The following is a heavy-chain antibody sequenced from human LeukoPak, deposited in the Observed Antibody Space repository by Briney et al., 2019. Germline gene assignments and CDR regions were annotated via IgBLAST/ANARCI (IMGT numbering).Heavy chain of an antibody. CDR2: IWYDGSNK. D-gene: IGHD1-7*01. CDR3: AKDGTGTYVGAYFDY. J-gene: IGHJ4*02. CDR1: GFTFSSYG. Sequence: GRSLRLSCAASGFTFSSYGMHWVRQAPGKGLEWVAVIWYDGSNKYYADSVKGRFTISRDNSKNTLYLQMNSLRAEDTAVYYCAKDGTGTYVGAYFDYWGQGTLVTASP. V-gene: IGHV3-33*06.